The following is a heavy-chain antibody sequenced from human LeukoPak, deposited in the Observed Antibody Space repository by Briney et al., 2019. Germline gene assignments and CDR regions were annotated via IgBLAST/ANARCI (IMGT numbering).Heavy chain of an antibody. D-gene: IGHD3-3*02. J-gene: IGHJ4*02. Sequence: GGSLRLSCAASGFTFSSYSMNWVRQAPGKGLEWVASINQDGGEKYYVDSVKGRFIISRDNAKNSLYLQMGSLRAEETAVYSCVRGHLWLENWGQGTLVTVSS. CDR3: VRGHLWLEN. CDR2: INQDGGEK. CDR1: GFTFSSYS. V-gene: IGHV3-7*03.